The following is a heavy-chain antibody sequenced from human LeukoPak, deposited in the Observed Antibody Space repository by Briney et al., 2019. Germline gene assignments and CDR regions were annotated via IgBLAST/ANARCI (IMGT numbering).Heavy chain of an antibody. CDR2: ISGSGGST. CDR3: ATSLGPLTEY. J-gene: IGHJ4*02. D-gene: IGHD7-27*01. V-gene: IGHV3-23*01. Sequence: QPGGSLRLSCAASGFTFSSYAMSWVRQAPGKGLEWVSAISGSGGSTYYADSVKGRFTISRDNAKNTLYLQMNSLKGEDTAVYYCATSLGPLTEYWGQGTLVTVSS. CDR1: GFTFSSYA.